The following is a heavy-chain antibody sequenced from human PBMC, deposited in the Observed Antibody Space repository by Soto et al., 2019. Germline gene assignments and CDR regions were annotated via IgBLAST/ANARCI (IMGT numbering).Heavy chain of an antibody. Sequence: ASVKVSCKASGYTFTSYYMHWVRQAPGQGLEWMGIINPSGGSTSYAQKFQGRVTMTRDTSTSTVYMELSSLRSEDTAVYCCARAGCGGSGGPGSSLFWFGRRGQGTLVTVAS. D-gene: IGHD2-15*01. V-gene: IGHV1-46*01. CDR3: ARAGCGGSGGPGSSLFWFGR. CDR1: GYTFTSYY. CDR2: INPSGGST. J-gene: IGHJ5*02.